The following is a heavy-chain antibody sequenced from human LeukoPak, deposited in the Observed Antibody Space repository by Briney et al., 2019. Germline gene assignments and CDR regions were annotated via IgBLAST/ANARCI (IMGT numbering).Heavy chain of an antibody. CDR1: GYTFTSYG. V-gene: IGHV1-18*01. CDR2: ISAYNGNT. D-gene: IGHD2-15*01. CDR3: ARALVVVAATYYYYYYGMDV. J-gene: IGHJ6*02. Sequence: ASVKVSCKASGYTFTSYGISWVRQAHGQGLEWMGWISAYNGNTNYAQKLQGRVTMTTDTSTSTAYMELRSLRSDDTAVYYCARALVVVAATYYYYYYGMDVWGQGTTVTVSS.